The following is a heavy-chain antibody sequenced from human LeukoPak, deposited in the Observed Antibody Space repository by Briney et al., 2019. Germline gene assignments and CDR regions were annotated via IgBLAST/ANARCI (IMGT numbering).Heavy chain of an antibody. Sequence: PSETLSLTCAVYGGSFSGYYWSWIRQPPGKGLEWIGNIYYSGNTYYSPSLKSRVTISVDTSKKQFSLKVSSVTAADTAVYYCVSLFWGNYPYYFDYWGQGTLVTVSS. CDR2: IYYSGNT. J-gene: IGHJ4*02. CDR3: VSLFWGNYPYYFDY. D-gene: IGHD3-16*02. V-gene: IGHV4-34*01. CDR1: GGSFSGYY.